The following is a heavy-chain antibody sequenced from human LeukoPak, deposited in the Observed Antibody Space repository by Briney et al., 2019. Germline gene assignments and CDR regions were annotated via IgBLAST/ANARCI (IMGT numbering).Heavy chain of an antibody. CDR2: ISYDGSNK. CDR3: ARGRVTGSSWYLSYYYYYYMDV. D-gene: IGHD6-13*01. Sequence: GALRLSCAASGFTFSSYDIHWVCQAPGEGLDWGAVISYDGSNKYYADSVKGRFTISRDNSKNTLYLQMNSLRAEDTAVYYCARGRVTGSSWYLSYYYYYYMDVWGKGTTVTVSS. CDR1: GFTFSSYD. J-gene: IGHJ6*03. V-gene: IGHV3-30*03.